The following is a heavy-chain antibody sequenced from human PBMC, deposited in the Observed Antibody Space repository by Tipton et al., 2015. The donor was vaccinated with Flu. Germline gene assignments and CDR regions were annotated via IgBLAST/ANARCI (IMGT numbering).Heavy chain of an antibody. CDR2: IYTSEST. Sequence: TLSLTCTVSGGSISSYYWTWIRQPAGKGLEWIGRIYTSESTIYHPSLKSRVTMSVDTSKNEFSLKLNSVTAADTAVYYCARASGSGTYVIFDYWGQGTLVTVSS. J-gene: IGHJ4*02. CDR3: ARASGSGTYVIFDY. CDR1: GGSISSYY. D-gene: IGHD3-10*01. V-gene: IGHV4-4*07.